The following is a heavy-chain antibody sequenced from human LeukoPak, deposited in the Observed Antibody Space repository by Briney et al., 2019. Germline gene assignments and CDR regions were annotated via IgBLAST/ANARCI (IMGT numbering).Heavy chain of an antibody. CDR2: VYYSGST. V-gene: IGHV4-59*02. J-gene: IGHJ4*02. D-gene: IGHD2-15*01. CDR1: GGSVSGYY. CDR3: ARIHGYCSGGACYVLDN. Sequence: SETLSLTCVVSGGSVSGYYWGWIRQPPRRGLEWIGYVYYSGSTNYNPSFKSRITISVDTSRNQFSLQLSSVTAADTAVYYCARIHGYCSGGACYVLDNWGQGTLVAVSS.